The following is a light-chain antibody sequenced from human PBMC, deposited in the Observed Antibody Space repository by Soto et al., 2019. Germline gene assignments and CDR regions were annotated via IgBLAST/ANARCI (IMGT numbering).Light chain of an antibody. Sequence: DIQMTQSPSTLSASVGDIVTITCRASQSISSWLAGYQQKPGKAPKLLIYKASSLESGVPSRFSGSGSGTEFTLTISSLQPDDFAPYYCQQYNSYPLAFGGGTKMEIK. J-gene: IGKJ4*01. CDR1: QSISSW. V-gene: IGKV1-5*03. CDR3: QQYNSYPLA. CDR2: KAS.